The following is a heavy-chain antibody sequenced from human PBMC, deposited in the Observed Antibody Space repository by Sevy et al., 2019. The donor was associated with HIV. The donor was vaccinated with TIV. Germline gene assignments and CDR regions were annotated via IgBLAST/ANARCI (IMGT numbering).Heavy chain of an antibody. CDR2: ISYDGSNK. CDR3: AREEGYDFWSGDLGREAFDI. Sequence: GGSLRLSCAASGFTFSSYAMHWVRQAPGKGLEWVAVISYDGSNKYYADSVKGRFTISRDNSKNTLYLQMNSLRAEDTVVYYGAREEGYDFWSGDLGREAFDIWGQGTMVTVSS. J-gene: IGHJ3*02. CDR1: GFTFSSYA. D-gene: IGHD3-3*01. V-gene: IGHV3-30-3*01.